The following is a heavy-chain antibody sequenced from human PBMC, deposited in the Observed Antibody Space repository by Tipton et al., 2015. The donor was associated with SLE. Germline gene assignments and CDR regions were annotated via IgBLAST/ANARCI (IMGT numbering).Heavy chain of an antibody. D-gene: IGHD3-10*01. CDR2: INHSGST. V-gene: IGHV4-34*01. J-gene: IGHJ4*02. Sequence: TLSLTCAVYGGSFSGYYWSWIRQPPGKGLEWIGEINHSGSTNYNPSLKRRVTMSVDTTKNHFSLKLTSVTAADTAVYYCASLIKAYWGQGTLVTVSS. CDR3: ASLIKAY. CDR1: GGSFSGYY.